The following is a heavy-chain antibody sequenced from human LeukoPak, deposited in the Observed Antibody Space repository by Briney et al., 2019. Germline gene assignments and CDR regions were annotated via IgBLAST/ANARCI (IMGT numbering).Heavy chain of an antibody. V-gene: IGHV4-39*07. J-gene: IGHJ5*02. CDR1: VGSISSSSYY. CDR2: VYYTGNT. D-gene: IGHD4-11*01. Sequence: SETLSLTCTVSVGSISSSSYYWGWIRQPPGKGLEYIGSVYYTGNTYYNPSLKSRVTISVDTSKIQFSLKLNSVTAADTAVYYCSTSTGTTYNSFDPWGQGTLVTVSS. CDR3: STSTGTTYNSFDP.